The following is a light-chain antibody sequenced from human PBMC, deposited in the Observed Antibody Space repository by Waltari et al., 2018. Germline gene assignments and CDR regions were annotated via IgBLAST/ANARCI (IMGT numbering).Light chain of an antibody. J-gene: IGLJ2*01. CDR3: LLSYRDARV. V-gene: IGLV7-46*01. CDR2: DTY. Sequence: HAVVTQEPSLTVSPGGTVTLTCDSSAGAVTGDHHPYWFQQKPGQAPRTLIYDTYNKHAWTPARFTGFLLGGKAALTLSGAQPDDEAGYYCLLSYRDARVFGGGTKVTVL. CDR1: AGAVTGDHH.